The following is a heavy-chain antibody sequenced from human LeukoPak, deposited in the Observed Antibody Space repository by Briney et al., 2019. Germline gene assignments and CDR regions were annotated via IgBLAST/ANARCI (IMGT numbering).Heavy chain of an antibody. J-gene: IGHJ4*02. V-gene: IGHV4-59*08. CDR3: ARGRLGRQHASFFDS. D-gene: IGHD2-2*01. CDR1: DGSMGTYY. CDR2: IYCSGST. Sequence: SETLSLTCSVSDGSMGTYYWGWIRQPPGKGLEWIGYIYCSGSTTYNPSLKSRVTVSVDTSKNQFSLKLTSMTAADTAVYYCARGRLGRQHASFFDSWGQGTLVTVSS.